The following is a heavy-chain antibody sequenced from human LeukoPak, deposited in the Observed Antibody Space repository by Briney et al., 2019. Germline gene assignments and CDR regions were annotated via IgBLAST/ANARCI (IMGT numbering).Heavy chain of an antibody. V-gene: IGHV1-46*01. Sequence: ASVKVSCKASGYTFTSYYMHWVRQAPGQGLEWMGIINPSGSGTSYAQNFQGRVTMTWDTSTSTVYMELSGLRSEDTAVYYCARADDLVVFDIWGQGTMVTISS. CDR2: INPSGSGT. D-gene: IGHD2-21*01. J-gene: IGHJ3*02. CDR3: ARADDLVVFDI. CDR1: GYTFTSYY.